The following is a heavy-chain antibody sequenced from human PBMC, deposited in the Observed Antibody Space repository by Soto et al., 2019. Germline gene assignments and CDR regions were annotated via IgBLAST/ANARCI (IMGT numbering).Heavy chain of an antibody. CDR1: GVTFSSYA. CDR3: AKAYLWFGELLRG. CDR2: ISGSGGST. D-gene: IGHD3-10*01. V-gene: IGHV3-23*01. J-gene: IGHJ4*02. Sequence: GGSLGLSCAASGVTFSSYAMSWFRQAPGTGLEWVSAISGSGGSTYYADSVKGRFTISRDNSKNTLYLQMNSLRAEDTAVYYWAKAYLWFGELLRGWGQGTLVIVSS.